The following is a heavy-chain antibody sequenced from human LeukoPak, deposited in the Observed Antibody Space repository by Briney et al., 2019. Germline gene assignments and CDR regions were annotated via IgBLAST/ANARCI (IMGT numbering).Heavy chain of an antibody. V-gene: IGHV3-23*01. J-gene: IGHJ4*02. D-gene: IGHD1-26*01. CDR1: GFTFSSYA. CDR2: ISGSGGST. CDR3: AKDLGRWELLADY. Sequence: GGSLRLSCAASGFTFSSYAMSWVRQAPGKGLEWVSAISGSGGSTYYADSVKGRFTISRDNSKNPLYLQMNTLRAEDTAVYYCAKDLGRWELLADYWDQGTLVTVSS.